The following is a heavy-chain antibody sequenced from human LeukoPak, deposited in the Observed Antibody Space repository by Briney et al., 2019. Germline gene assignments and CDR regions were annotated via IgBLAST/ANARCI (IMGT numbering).Heavy chain of an antibody. CDR3: AKELDTAMVRDDAFDI. CDR2: ISGSGGST. CDR1: GFTFSSYA. J-gene: IGHJ3*02. V-gene: IGHV3-23*01. D-gene: IGHD5-18*01. Sequence: QAGGSLRLSCAASGFTFSSYAMSWVRQAPGKGLEWVSAISGSGGSTYYADSVKGRFTISRDNSKNTLYLQMNSLRAEDTAVYYCAKELDTAMVRDDAFDIWGQGTMVTVSS.